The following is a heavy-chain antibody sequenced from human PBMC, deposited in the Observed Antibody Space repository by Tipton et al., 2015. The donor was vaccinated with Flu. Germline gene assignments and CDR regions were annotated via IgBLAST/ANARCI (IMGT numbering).Heavy chain of an antibody. V-gene: IGHV4-38-2*01. CDR1: GDSIKSSNYY. J-gene: IGHJ4*02. CDR2: ISHTGRT. Sequence: GLVKPSETLSLTCGVSGDSIKSSNYYWGWIRQPPGKGLEWIGCISHTGRTYYNPSLKSRVTISVDTAKNQFSQRLNSVTASDTAVYYCARSTYYYGSGSSDYWGQGTLVTVSS. D-gene: IGHD3-10*01. CDR3: ARSTYYYGSGSSDY.